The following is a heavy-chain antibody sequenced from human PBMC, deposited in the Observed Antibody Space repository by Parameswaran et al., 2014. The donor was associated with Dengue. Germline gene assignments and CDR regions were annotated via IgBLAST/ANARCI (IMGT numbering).Heavy chain of an antibody. CDR2: IYYTGST. V-gene: IGHV4-39*01. CDR3: ARQTQNQFDY. J-gene: IGHJ4*02. Sequence: WIRQPQEGLEWIGSIYYTGSTYYNPSLKSRVTISIDTSKNQFSLKLSSVTAADTAVYYCARQTQNQFDYWGQGTLVTVSS. D-gene: IGHD1-14*01.